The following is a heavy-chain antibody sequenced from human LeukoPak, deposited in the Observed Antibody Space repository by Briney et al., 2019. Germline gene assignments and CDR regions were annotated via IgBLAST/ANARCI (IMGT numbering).Heavy chain of an antibody. D-gene: IGHD2-2*01. CDR3: ARDIVVVPDEYYFDY. Sequence: GGSLRLFCAASGFTFDDYGMSWVRQAPGKGLEWVSGINWNGGSTGYADSVKGRFTISRDNAKNSPYLQMNSLRAEDTALYYCARDIVVVPDEYYFDYWGQGTLVTVSS. J-gene: IGHJ4*02. CDR2: INWNGGST. V-gene: IGHV3-20*04. CDR1: GFTFDDYG.